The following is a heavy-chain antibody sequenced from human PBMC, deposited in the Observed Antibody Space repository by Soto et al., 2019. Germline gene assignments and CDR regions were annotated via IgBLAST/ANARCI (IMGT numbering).Heavy chain of an antibody. CDR2: IKQNGNEK. Sequence: GGSLRLSCAASGFIFSTYWMSWVRQAPGKGLEWVDNIKQNGNEKYYVDSVKGRFTISRDNAKNSLYLQMNSLRAEDTAMYYCARDTRIQLWLFDCWGQGTLVTVSS. CDR1: GFIFSTYW. D-gene: IGHD5-18*01. V-gene: IGHV3-7*05. J-gene: IGHJ4*02. CDR3: ARDTRIQLWLFDC.